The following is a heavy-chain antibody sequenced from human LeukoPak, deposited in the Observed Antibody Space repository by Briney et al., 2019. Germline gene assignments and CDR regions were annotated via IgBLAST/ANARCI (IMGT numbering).Heavy chain of an antibody. V-gene: IGHV3-53*01. CDR3: ARDPRGYSGYDYY. CDR2: IYSGGST. J-gene: IGHJ4*02. Sequence: GGSLRLSCAASGFTVSNNYMSWVRQAPGKGLERVSVIYSGGSTYYADSVKGRFTISRDNSKNTLYLQMNSLRVEDTPVYYCARDPRGYSGYDYYWGQGTLVTVSS. CDR1: GFTVSNNY. D-gene: IGHD5-12*01.